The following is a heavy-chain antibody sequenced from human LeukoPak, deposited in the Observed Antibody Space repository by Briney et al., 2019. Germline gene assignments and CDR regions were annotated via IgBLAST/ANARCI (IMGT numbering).Heavy chain of an antibody. CDR2: INPNSGGT. V-gene: IGHV1-2*02. D-gene: IGHD3-9*01. J-gene: IGHJ3*02. CDR3: ARESTNYDILTGYYRDDAFDI. CDR1: GYTFTGYY. Sequence: ASVKVSCKASGYTFTGYYMHWVRQAPGQGLEWMGWINPNSGGTNYAQKFQGRVTMTRDTSTSTVYMELSSLRSEDTAVYYCARESTNYDILTGYYRDDAFDIWGQGTMVTVSS.